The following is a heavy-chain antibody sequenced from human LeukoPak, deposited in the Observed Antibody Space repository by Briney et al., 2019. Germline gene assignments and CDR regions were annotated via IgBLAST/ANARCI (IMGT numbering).Heavy chain of an antibody. CDR3: TRDQGWQQFDS. D-gene: IGHD5-24*01. V-gene: IGHV3-9*01. CDR1: GFTFDDYA. Sequence: GGSLRLSCAASGFTFDDYAMHWVRQAPGKGLEWVSGISWNSGSIGYADSVKGRFTISRDNAKNSLYLQRNSLRDDDTAVYFCTRDQGWQQFDSWGQGTLVTVSS. CDR2: ISWNSGSI. J-gene: IGHJ4*02.